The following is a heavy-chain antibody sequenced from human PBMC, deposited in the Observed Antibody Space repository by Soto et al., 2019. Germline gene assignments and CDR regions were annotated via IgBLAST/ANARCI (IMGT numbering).Heavy chain of an antibody. CDR3: ARDLIAVAGTREGY. Sequence: GASVKVSCKASGYTFTGYYMHWVRQAPGQGLEWMGWINPNSGGTNYAQKFQGRVTMTRDTSISTAYMELSRLRSDDTAVYYCARDLIAVAGTREGYWGQGTLVTVSS. CDR2: INPNSGGT. CDR1: GYTFTGYY. D-gene: IGHD6-19*01. V-gene: IGHV1-2*02. J-gene: IGHJ4*02.